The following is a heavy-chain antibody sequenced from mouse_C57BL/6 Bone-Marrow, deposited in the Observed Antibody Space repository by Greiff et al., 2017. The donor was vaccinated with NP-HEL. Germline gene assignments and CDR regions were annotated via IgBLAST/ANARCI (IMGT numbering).Heavy chain of an antibody. CDR2: IYPGGGYT. CDR3: ARSTTNANWDY. D-gene: IGHD4-1*01. Sequence: QVQLQQSGAELVRPGTSVKMSCKASGYTFTNYWIGWAKQRPGHGLEWIGDIYPGGGYTNYNAKFKGKATLTADKSSSTAYMQFSSLTSEDSAIYYCARSTTNANWDYWGQGTTRTVSS. J-gene: IGHJ2*01. CDR1: GYTFTNYW. V-gene: IGHV1-63*01.